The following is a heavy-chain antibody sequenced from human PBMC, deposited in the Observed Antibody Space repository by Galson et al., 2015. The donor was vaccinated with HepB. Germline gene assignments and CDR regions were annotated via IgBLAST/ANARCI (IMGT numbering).Heavy chain of an antibody. J-gene: IGHJ6*03. D-gene: IGHD3-10*01. Sequence: SLRLSCAASGFTFTPYTMNWVRQAPGKGLECISYIISNSNHIYYADSVKGRFTISRDNAKSSLYLQMNSLRAEDTAVYYCARERGGRYMDVWGKGTTITVS. CDR3: ARERGGRYMDV. CDR1: GFTFTPYT. CDR2: IISNSNHI. V-gene: IGHV3-48*01.